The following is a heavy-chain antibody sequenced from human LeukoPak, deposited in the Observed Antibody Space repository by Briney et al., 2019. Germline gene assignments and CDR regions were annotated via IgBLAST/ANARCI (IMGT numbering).Heavy chain of an antibody. CDR1: GDSVSSNSAA. D-gene: IGHD5-12*01. CDR2: TYYRSKWYN. CDR3: ARDNDIVATISWISANWFDP. V-gene: IGHV6-1*01. J-gene: IGHJ5*02. Sequence: SQTLSLTSAISGDSVSSNSAAWNWIRQSPSRGLEWLGRTYYRSKWYNDYAVSVKSRITINPDTSKNQFSLQLNSVTPEDTAVYYCARDNDIVATISWISANWFDPWGQGTLVTVSS.